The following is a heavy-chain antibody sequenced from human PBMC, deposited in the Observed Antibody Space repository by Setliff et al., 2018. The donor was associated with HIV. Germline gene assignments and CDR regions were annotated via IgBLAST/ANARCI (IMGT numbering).Heavy chain of an antibody. CDR3: ARARGGNSEWSY. CDR2: IKIKTDGGTI. Sequence: GGSLRLSCAASGFTISNVWMTWVRQAPGKGLEWVGRIKIKTDGGTIDYAAPVKGRFTISRDDSKNTLYLQMNSLKTEDTAVYSCARARGGNSEWSYWGQGTLVTVSS. V-gene: IGHV3-15*01. D-gene: IGHD2-15*01. CDR1: GFTISNVW. J-gene: IGHJ4*02.